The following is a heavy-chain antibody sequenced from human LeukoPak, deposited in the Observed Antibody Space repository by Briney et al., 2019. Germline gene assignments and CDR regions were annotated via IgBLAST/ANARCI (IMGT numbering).Heavy chain of an antibody. J-gene: IGHJ6*03. Sequence: PETLSLTCTVSGGSISSYYWSWIRQPAGKGLEWIGRIYTSGSTNYNPSLKSRVTMSVDTSKNQFSLKLSSVTAADTAVYYCARIKTTVTHGFYYYYMDVWGKGTTVTVSS. D-gene: IGHD4-11*01. V-gene: IGHV4-4*07. CDR3: ARIKTTVTHGFYYYYMDV. CDR1: GGSISSYY. CDR2: IYTSGST.